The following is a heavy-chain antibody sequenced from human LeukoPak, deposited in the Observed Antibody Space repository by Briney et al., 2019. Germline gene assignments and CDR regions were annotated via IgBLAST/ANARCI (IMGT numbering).Heavy chain of an antibody. CDR1: GFTFSSYA. V-gene: IGHV3-23*01. CDR2: XXGSGGTT. D-gene: IGHD2-15*01. Sequence: GGSLRLSCAASGFTFSSYAMCWVRQAPGKGLEXXXXXXGSGGTTYYAXXXKGXXXISRDNSKNTLYLQMDSLRAEDTAIYYCAKVSFRYCSGGSCYFDSWGQGTLVTVSS. J-gene: IGHJ4*02. CDR3: AKVSFRYCSGGSCYFDS.